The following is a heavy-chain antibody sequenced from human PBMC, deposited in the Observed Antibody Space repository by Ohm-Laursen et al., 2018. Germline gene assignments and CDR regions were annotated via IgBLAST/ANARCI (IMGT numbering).Heavy chain of an antibody. CDR1: GFSFSSYA. Sequence: SLRLSCAASGFSFSSYAVTWVRQAPGKGLEWASAIGGDDRTHYADSVKGRFTISKDKSKNMLYLQMNSLRAEDTAVYHCASRRIVTMDRGAFNVWGQGTMVTVSS. D-gene: IGHD4-11*01. J-gene: IGHJ3*01. CDR3: ASRRIVTMDRGAFNV. CDR2: IGGDDRT. V-gene: IGHV3-23*01.